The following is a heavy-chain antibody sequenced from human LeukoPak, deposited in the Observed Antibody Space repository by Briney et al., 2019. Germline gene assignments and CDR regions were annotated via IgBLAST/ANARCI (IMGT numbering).Heavy chain of an antibody. D-gene: IGHD3-10*01. V-gene: IGHV1-24*01. J-gene: IGHJ4*02. CDR2: FDPENGEI. CDR3: ATDGSGTYSLDC. CDR1: GYTFIQLF. Sequence: GASVKVSCKVSGYTFIQLFMYWVRLAPGRGLEWVGTFDPENGEIIYAQRFQGRVTMTEDTSTETAYMELSSLTSEDAAVYYCATDGSGTYSLDCWGQGTLLTVTS.